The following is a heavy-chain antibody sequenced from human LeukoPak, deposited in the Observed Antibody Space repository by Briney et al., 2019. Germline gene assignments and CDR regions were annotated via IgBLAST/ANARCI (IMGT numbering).Heavy chain of an antibody. V-gene: IGHV1-69*13. J-gene: IGHJ4*02. CDR3: ARIYYGSGSPDGY. Sequence: GASVKVSCKASGYTFTSYSIGWVRQAPGQGLEWMGAIVPIYDVTNYAQTFRGRVTMTADESTSTAYMELSSLTSEDTAMYYCARIYYGSGSPDGYWGQGTLVTVSS. D-gene: IGHD3-10*01. CDR1: GYTFTSYS. CDR2: IVPIYDVT.